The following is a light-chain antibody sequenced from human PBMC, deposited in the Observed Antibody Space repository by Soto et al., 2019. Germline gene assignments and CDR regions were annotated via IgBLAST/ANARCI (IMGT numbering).Light chain of an antibody. CDR2: YVS. CDR3: ISYTSSSTLLYV. Sequence: QSALTQPASVSGSPGQSITISCTGTSSDVGGYNYVSWYQQHPGKAPKLMIYYVSNRPSGFSNRFSGSKAGNTASLTISGRQAEDEAYYYCISYTSSSTLLYVFGTGTKLTVL. J-gene: IGLJ1*01. CDR1: SSDVGGYNY. V-gene: IGLV2-14*01.